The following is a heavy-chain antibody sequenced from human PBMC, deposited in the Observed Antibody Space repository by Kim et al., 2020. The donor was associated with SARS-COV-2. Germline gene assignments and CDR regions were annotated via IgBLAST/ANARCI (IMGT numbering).Heavy chain of an antibody. CDR3: ARGPWSVSGSNFQH. CDR2: ISYDGSNK. D-gene: IGHD3-22*01. J-gene: IGHJ1*01. Sequence: GGSLRLSCAASGFTFSSYAMHWVRQAPGKGLEWVAVISYDGSNKYYADSVKGRFTISRDNSKNTLYLQMNSLRAEDTAVYYCARGPWSVSGSNFQHWGQGTLVTVSS. CDR1: GFTFSSYA. V-gene: IGHV3-30*04.